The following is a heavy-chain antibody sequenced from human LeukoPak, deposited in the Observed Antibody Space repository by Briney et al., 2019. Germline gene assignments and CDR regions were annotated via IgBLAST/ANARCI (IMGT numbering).Heavy chain of an antibody. CDR2: IYYSGST. V-gene: IGHV4-61*01. CDR1: GGSVSSGSYY. Sequence: SETLSLTCTVSGGSVSSGSYYWSWIRQPPGKGLEWIGYIYYSGSTNYNPSLKSRVTISVDTSKNQFSLKLSSVTAADTAVYYCARTNYYDYVWGSYRTDWFDPWGQGTLVTVSS. CDR3: ARTNYYDYVWGSYRTDWFDP. D-gene: IGHD3-16*02. J-gene: IGHJ5*02.